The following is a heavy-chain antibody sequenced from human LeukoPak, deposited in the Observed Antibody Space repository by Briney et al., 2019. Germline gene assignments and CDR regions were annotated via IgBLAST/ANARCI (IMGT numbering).Heavy chain of an antibody. D-gene: IGHD2/OR15-2a*01. CDR3: ARHPFSTPFDY. V-gene: IGHV4-59*08. CDR2: VYYSGDR. J-gene: IGHJ4*02. Sequence: PSETLSLTCSVSGGSTSGFYWSWIRQPPGNGLEWIGYVYYSGDRNYNPSLKSRVSMSPDTSKNQVSLRLSSVTAADTAVYYCARHPFSTPFDYWGRGTLVTVSS. CDR1: GGSTSGFY.